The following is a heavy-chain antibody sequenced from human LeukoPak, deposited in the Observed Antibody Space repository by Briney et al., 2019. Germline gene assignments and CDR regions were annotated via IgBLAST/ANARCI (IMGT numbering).Heavy chain of an antibody. J-gene: IGHJ4*02. CDR2: ISSSGSTI. Sequence: PGGSLRLSCAASGFTFSSYAMSWVRQAPGKGLEWVSYISSSGSTIYYADSVKGRFTISRDNAKNSLYLQMNSLRAEDTAVYYCARVASSFGEMGYWGQGTLVTVSS. CDR1: GFTFSSYA. V-gene: IGHV3-48*03. D-gene: IGHD3-10*01. CDR3: ARVASSFGEMGY.